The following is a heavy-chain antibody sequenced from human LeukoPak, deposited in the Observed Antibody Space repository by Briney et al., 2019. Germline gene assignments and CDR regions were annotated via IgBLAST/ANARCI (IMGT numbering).Heavy chain of an antibody. CDR2: ISYDGSNK. V-gene: IGHV3-30*04. CDR1: GFTFSSYA. D-gene: IGHD3-22*01. CDR3: ARAKIRYHSSGFYFDY. J-gene: IGHJ4*02. Sequence: PGGSLRLSCAASGFTFSSYAMHWVRQAPGKGLERVAVISYDGSNKYYADSVKRRFTISRDNSKNTLYMQMNSLRAEYTAVYYCARAKIRYHSSGFYFDYWGQGTLVTVSS.